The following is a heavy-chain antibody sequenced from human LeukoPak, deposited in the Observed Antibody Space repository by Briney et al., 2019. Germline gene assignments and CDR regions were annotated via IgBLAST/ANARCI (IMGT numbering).Heavy chain of an antibody. D-gene: IGHD6-19*01. V-gene: IGHV4-39*07. CDR3: ARDGRRIAVADTKAFDI. Sequence: SETLSLTCTVSGGSISSTSSYWGWIRQPPGKGLEWIGSIYYSGSTYYNPSLKSRVTISVDTSKNQFSLKLSSVTAADTAVYYCARDGRRIAVADTKAFDIWGQGTMVTVSS. CDR1: GGSISSTSSY. J-gene: IGHJ3*02. CDR2: IYYSGST.